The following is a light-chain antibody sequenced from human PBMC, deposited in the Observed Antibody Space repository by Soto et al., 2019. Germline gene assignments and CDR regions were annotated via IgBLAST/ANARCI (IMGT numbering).Light chain of an antibody. J-gene: IGLJ1*01. Sequence: QSVLTQPASVSGSPGQSITISCTGTSSDVGGYNYVSWYQHHPSKVPQLMIYDVSNRPSGVSNRFSGSKSGNTASLTISGLQAEDEADYYCYSYTSSNTYVFGTGTKLTVL. CDR1: SSDVGGYNY. V-gene: IGLV2-14*03. CDR2: DVS. CDR3: YSYTSSNTYV.